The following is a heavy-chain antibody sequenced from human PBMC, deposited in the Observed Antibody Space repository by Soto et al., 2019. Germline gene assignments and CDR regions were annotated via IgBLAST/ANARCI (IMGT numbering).Heavy chain of an antibody. CDR3: ASLYSVVPADRRIPTGPTNETKKNWFDP. CDR2: IIPIFGTA. D-gene: IGHD2-2*01. J-gene: IGHJ5*02. Sequence: SVKVSRTATRGTLSSYQISWVRQAPGQGLESMASIIPIFGTANYAQKFQGRVTITADESTSTAYMELSSLRSEDTAVYYCASLYSVVPADRRIPTGPTNETKKNWFDPWGQGTPVTV. CDR1: RGTLSSYQ. V-gene: IGHV1-69*13.